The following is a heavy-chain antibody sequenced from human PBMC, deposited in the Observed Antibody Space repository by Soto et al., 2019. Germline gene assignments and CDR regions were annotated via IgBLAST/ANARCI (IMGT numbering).Heavy chain of an antibody. V-gene: IGHV3-23*01. CDR3: AKGRGGSGSLTPRVDC. J-gene: IGHJ4*02. CDR1: GFTFNNYA. Sequence: EVQLLESGGGLVQPGGSLRLSCAASGFTFNNYAMTWVRQAPGQWLEWVSAISGGGDTTSYADSVKGRFTVSSDGSKNTLYLQMSSLRAEDTALYYCAKGRGGSGSLTPRVDCWGQGTLVTVSS. CDR2: ISGGGDTT. D-gene: IGHD3-10*01.